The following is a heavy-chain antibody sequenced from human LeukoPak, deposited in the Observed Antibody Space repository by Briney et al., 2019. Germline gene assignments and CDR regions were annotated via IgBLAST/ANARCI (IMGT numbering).Heavy chain of an antibody. J-gene: IGHJ6*02. D-gene: IGHD6-6*01. V-gene: IGHV1-69*04. CDR2: IIPILGIA. Sequence: ASVKVSCKASGYTFTGYYMHWVRQAPGQGLEWMGRIIPILGIANYAQKFQGRVTITADKSTSTAYMELSSLRSEDTAVYYCARDGEIAARPRGMDVWGQGTTVTVSS. CDR1: GYTFTGYY. CDR3: ARDGEIAARPRGMDV.